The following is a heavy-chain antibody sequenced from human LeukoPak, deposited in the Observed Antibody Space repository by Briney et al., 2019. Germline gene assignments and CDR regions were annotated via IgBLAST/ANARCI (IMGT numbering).Heavy chain of an antibody. Sequence: GGSLRLSCAASGFTVSSNYMSWVRQAPGKGLEWVSVIYSGGSTYYADSVKGRFTISRDNSKNTLYLQMNSLRAEDTAVYYCARALTVAGYNWFDPWGQGTLVTVSS. CDR3: ARALTVAGYNWFDP. J-gene: IGHJ5*02. D-gene: IGHD6-19*01. CDR2: IYSGGST. V-gene: IGHV3-53*01. CDR1: GFTVSSNY.